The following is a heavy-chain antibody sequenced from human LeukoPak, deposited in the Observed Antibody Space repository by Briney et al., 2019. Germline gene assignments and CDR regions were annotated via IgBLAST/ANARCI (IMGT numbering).Heavy chain of an antibody. CDR1: GFTFSNYA. J-gene: IGHJ4*02. V-gene: IGHV3-64*01. CDR2: ISGNGVAT. Sequence: TGGSLRLSGAASGFTFSNYAMYWVRQTPGKGLEYVSVISGNGVATHYATSVKGRFTISRDNSKNTLYLQMGSLRAEDMAVYYCARAASDIVVVPAAVGPFDLWGQGTLVTVSS. CDR3: ARAASDIVVVPAAVGPFDL. D-gene: IGHD2-2*01.